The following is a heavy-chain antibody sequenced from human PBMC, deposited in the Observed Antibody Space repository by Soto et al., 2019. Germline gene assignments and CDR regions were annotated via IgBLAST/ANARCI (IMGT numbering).Heavy chain of an antibody. CDR2: IIPVFGTT. CDR3: ARSPNYYDSSGFYIDS. J-gene: IGHJ4*02. V-gene: IGHV1-69*13. D-gene: IGHD3-22*01. CDR1: GGAFSSYA. Sequence: SVKVSCKASGGAFSSYAISWVRQAPGQGLEWMGGIIPVFGTTNYARKFQGRVTITADVSTSTAYMELSGLRSEDTAIYYCARSPNYYDSSGFYIDSWGQGTLVTVSS.